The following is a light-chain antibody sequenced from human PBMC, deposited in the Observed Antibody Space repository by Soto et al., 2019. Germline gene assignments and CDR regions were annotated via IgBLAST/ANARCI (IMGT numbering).Light chain of an antibody. J-gene: IGKJ1*01. CDR1: QAVSSN. Sequence: TKSPDALSVSPWERATVSVRSSQAVSSNLAWYQQKPGQAPRLLIYGASNRATGIPDRFSGSGSGTDFTLTISRLEPEDFAVYYCQQYGSSGTFGQGTKVDIK. CDR2: GAS. V-gene: IGKV3-20*01. CDR3: QQYGSSGT.